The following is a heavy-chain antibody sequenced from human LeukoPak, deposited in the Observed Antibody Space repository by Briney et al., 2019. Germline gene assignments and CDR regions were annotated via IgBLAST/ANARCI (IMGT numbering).Heavy chain of an antibody. CDR1: GFTFSSYG. Sequence: GGSLRLSCAASGFTFSSYGMHWVRQAPGKGLEWVAVISYDGSNKYYADSVKGRFTISRDNSKNTLYLQMNSLRAEDTAVYYCAKDDYYDSSGYYGHWGQGTLVTVSS. J-gene: IGHJ4*02. D-gene: IGHD3-22*01. CDR2: ISYDGSNK. V-gene: IGHV3-30*18. CDR3: AKDDYYDSSGYYGH.